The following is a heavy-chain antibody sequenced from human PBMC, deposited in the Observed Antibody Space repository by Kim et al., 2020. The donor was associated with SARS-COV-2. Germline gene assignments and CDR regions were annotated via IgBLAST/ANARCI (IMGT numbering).Heavy chain of an antibody. CDR2: IYYSGST. D-gene: IGHD4-17*01. Sequence: SETLSLTCTVSGGSISCSSYYWGWIRQPPGKGLEWIGSIYYSGSTYYNPSLKSRVTISVDTSKNQFSLKLSSVTAADTAVYYCARGRTTVTANGMDVWGQGTTVTVSS. J-gene: IGHJ6*02. CDR3: ARGRTTVTANGMDV. CDR1: GGSISCSSYY. V-gene: IGHV4-39*01.